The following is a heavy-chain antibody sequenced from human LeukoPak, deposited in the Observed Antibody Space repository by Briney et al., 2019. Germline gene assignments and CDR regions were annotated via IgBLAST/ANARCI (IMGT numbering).Heavy chain of an antibody. CDR2: INPSGGST. Sequence: ASVKVSCKASGYTFTSYYMHWVRQAPRQGLEWMGIINPSGGSTSYAQKFQGRVTMTRDTSTSTVYMELSSLRSEDTAVYYCARSSGRSPNRDYMDVWGKGTTVTISS. CDR3: ARSSGRSPNRDYMDV. CDR1: GYTFTSYY. J-gene: IGHJ6*03. V-gene: IGHV1-46*01. D-gene: IGHD1-14*01.